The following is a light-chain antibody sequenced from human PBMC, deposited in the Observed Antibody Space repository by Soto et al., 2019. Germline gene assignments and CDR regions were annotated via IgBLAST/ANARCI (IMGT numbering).Light chain of an antibody. J-gene: IGKJ5*01. CDR3: QQRSNWPIT. Sequence: EILMTQSPATLSVFPGERATLSCRASQSVSSYLAWYQQKPGQPPRLLIYGASTRATGIPARFSGSGSGTDFTLTISSLEPEDFAVYYCQQRSNWPITFGQGTRLEIK. V-gene: IGKV3-11*01. CDR1: QSVSSY. CDR2: GAS.